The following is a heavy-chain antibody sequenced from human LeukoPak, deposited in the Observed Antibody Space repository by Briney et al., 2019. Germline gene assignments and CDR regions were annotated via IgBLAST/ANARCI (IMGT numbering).Heavy chain of an antibody. J-gene: IGHJ4*02. Sequence: GGSLELPFEAFGLNFGSYPMSGVPQAPGKGLEGVPALSGVGGSTYYAGSGKGRFTISRDNSKNTLYLQMNSLRAEDTAVYYCAKDPAYYYGSGSYYFDYWGQGTLVTVSS. V-gene: IGHV3-23*01. CDR1: GLNFGSYP. D-gene: IGHD3-10*01. CDR3: AKDPAYYYGSGSYYFDY. CDR2: LSGVGGST.